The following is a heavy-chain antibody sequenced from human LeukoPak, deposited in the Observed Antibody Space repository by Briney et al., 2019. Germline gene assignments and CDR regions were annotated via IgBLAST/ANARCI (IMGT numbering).Heavy chain of an antibody. V-gene: IGHV3-23*01. Sequence: PGGSLRLSCAASGFTFSSYAMSWVRQAPGKGLEWVSAISGSGGSTYYADSVKGRFTISRDNSKNTLYLQMNSLRAEDTAVYYCAIDIVVVVAATKNNWFDPWGQGTLVTVSS. CDR1: GFTFSSYA. D-gene: IGHD2-15*01. CDR2: ISGSGGST. J-gene: IGHJ5*02. CDR3: AIDIVVVVAATKNNWFDP.